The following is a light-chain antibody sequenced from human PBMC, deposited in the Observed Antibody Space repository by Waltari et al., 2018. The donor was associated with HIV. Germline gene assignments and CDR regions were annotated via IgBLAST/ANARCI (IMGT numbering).Light chain of an antibody. J-gene: IGKJ1*01. V-gene: IGKV3-15*01. CDR3: QQYYKWPRT. Sequence: EIVMTQSPATLSVSPGERATLSCRASQTVSSNLAWYQQKPGQAPRLLIHGASSMATGVPARFSGSGSGTEFTLTISSLQSEDFAVYYCQQYYKWPRTFGQGTKVEIK. CDR2: GAS. CDR1: QTVSSN.